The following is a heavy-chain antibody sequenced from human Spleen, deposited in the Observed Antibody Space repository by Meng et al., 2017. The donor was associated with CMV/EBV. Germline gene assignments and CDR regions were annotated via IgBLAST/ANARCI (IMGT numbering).Heavy chain of an antibody. D-gene: IGHD5-12*01. V-gene: IGHV3-20*04. CDR3: ARGGSGYINYYYGMDV. CDR1: GFTFSSYA. Sequence: GESLKISCAASGFTFSSYAMSWVRQAPGKGLEWVSGINWNGGSTGYADSVRGRFTISRDNAKNSLYLQMNSLRAEDTALYYCARGGSGYINYYYGMDVWGQGTTVTVSS. J-gene: IGHJ6*02. CDR2: INWNGGST.